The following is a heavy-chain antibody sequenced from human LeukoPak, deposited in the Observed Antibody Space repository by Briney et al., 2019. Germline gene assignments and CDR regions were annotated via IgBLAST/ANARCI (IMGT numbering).Heavy chain of an antibody. J-gene: IGHJ4*02. CDR3: AKGSGGSYYGYFDY. D-gene: IGHD1-26*01. CDR2: ISYDGSNN. Sequence: GGSLILSCAASGFTFSSYGMHWVRQAPGKGLEWLAVISYDGSNNYYADSVKGRFTISRDNSMHTVFLQMNSLRAEDTAVYYCAKGSGGSYYGYFDYWGQGTLVTVSS. CDR1: GFTFSSYG. V-gene: IGHV3-30*18.